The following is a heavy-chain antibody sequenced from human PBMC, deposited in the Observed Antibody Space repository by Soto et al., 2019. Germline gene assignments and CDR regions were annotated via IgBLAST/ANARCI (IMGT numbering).Heavy chain of an antibody. J-gene: IGHJ4*02. CDR1: GFTFSSYA. CDR3: ARTGGNYDFWSGASPFDY. CDR2: ISYDGSNK. D-gene: IGHD3-3*01. V-gene: IGHV3-30-3*01. Sequence: GGSLRLSCAASGFTFSSYAMHWVRQAPGKGLEWVAVISYDGSNKYYADSVKGRFTISRDNSKDTLYLQMNSLRAEDTAVYYCARTGGNYDFWSGASPFDYWGQGTLVTAPQ.